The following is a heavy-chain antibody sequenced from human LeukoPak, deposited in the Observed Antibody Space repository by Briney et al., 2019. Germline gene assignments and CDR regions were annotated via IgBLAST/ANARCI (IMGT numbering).Heavy chain of an antibody. J-gene: IGHJ4*02. CDR3: ARGLFSGTYLDY. D-gene: IGHD3-10*01. Sequence: PSETLSLTCAVYGRSFSGYYWSWIRQPPGKGLEWIGEINHSGSTNYNPSLKSRVTISVDTSKNQFSLKLSSVPAADTAVFYCARGLFSGTYLDYWGQGTLVSVSS. V-gene: IGHV4-34*01. CDR2: INHSGST. CDR1: GRSFSGYY.